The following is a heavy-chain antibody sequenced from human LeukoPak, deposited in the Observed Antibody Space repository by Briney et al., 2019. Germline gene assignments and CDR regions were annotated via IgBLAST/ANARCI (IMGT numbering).Heavy chain of an antibody. CDR2: ISSSGSTI. CDR1: GFTFSSYE. J-gene: IGHJ4*02. D-gene: IGHD4-17*01. CDR3: ARHGSGDYYFDY. Sequence: GGSLRLSCAASGFTFSSYEMNWVRQAPGKGLEWVSYISSSGSTIYYADSVKGRFTISRDNAKNSLYLQMNSLRAEDTAVYYCARHGSGDYYFDYWGQGTLVTVSS. V-gene: IGHV3-48*03.